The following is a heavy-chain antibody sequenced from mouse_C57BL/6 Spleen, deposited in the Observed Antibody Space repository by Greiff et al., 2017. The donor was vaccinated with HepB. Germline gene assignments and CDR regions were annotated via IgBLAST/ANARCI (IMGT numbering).Heavy chain of an antibody. CDR3: ARRQPIAMDY. CDR2: IHPNSGST. D-gene: IGHD6-1*01. J-gene: IGHJ4*01. V-gene: IGHV1-64*01. CDR1: GYTFTSYW. Sequence: QVQLQQPGAELVRPGSSVKLSCKASGYTFTSYWMHWVKQRPIQGLEWIGMIHPNSGSTNYNEKFKSKATLTVDKSSSTAYMQLSSLTSEDSAVYYCARRQPIAMDYWGQGTSVTVSS.